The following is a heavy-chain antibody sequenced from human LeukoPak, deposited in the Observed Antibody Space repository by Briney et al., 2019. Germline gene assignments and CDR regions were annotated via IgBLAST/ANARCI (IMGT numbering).Heavy chain of an antibody. CDR1: GGSFSGYY. CDR2: INHSGST. D-gene: IGHD3-22*01. Sequence: SETLSLTCAAYGGSFSGYYWSWIRQPPGKGLEWIGEINHSGSTNYNPSLKSRVTISVDTSKNQFSLKLSSVTAADTAVYYCAESNYDSSGYVDYWGQGALVTVSS. J-gene: IGHJ4*02. V-gene: IGHV4-34*01. CDR3: AESNYDSSGYVDY.